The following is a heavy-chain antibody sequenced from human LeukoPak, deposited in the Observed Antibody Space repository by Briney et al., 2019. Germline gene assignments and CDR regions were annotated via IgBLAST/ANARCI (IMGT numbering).Heavy chain of an antibody. V-gene: IGHV3-23*01. D-gene: IGHD5-24*01. CDR3: ARDDLEMASSAFDI. J-gene: IGHJ3*02. Sequence: GGSLRLSCAASGFTFSISAMSWVRQAPGKGLEWVSTISRGTGSTYYADSVKGRFTISRDNSKNTLYLQMNSLRAEDTALYYCARDDLEMASSAFDIWGQGTMVTVSS. CDR2: ISRGTGST. CDR1: GFTFSISA.